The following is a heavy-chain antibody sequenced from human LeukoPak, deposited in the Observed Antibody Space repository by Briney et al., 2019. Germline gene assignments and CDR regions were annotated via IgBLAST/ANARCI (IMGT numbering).Heavy chain of an antibody. V-gene: IGHV4-4*08. CDR3: ARRGPYRDDFFDY. D-gene: IGHD5-24*01. J-gene: IGHJ4*02. Sequence: SQTLSLTCTVSGGSISSLYWSWIRRPPGTELEGIGYIYTSGSTNYNPSLKSRVTISVDTSKNQFSLKLSSVTAADTAVYYCARRGPYRDDFFDYWGQGTLVTVSS. CDR2: IYTSGST. CDR1: GGSISSLY.